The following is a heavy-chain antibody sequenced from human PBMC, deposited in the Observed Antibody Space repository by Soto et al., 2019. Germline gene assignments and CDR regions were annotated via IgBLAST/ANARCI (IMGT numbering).Heavy chain of an antibody. V-gene: IGHV3-74*01. J-gene: IGHJ4*02. D-gene: IGHD2-15*01. CDR1: GFTFSTYW. CDR2: INGDGSKT. CDR3: ARGQYCSGGTCYSAPDY. Sequence: EVQLVESGGGLVQPGGSLRIFCGASGFTFSTYWMYWVRQAPGKGLVWVSRINGDGSKTSYADSVKGRFTISRDNDKNTLYLQMNSLRAEDTALYYCARGQYCSGGTCYSAPDYWGQGTLVTVYS.